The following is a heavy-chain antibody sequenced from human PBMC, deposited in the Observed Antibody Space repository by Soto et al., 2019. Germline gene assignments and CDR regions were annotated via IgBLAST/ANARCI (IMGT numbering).Heavy chain of an antibody. D-gene: IGHD4-17*01. CDR2: INSDESST. CDR3: ARGQDYGDRPNFDY. Sequence: GGSLRLSCAASGFTFSSYWMHWVRQAPGKGLVWVSRINSDESSTSYADSVKGRFTISRDNAKNTLYLQMNSLSAEDTAVYYCARGQDYGDRPNFDYWGQGNLVTVSS. J-gene: IGHJ4*02. CDR1: GFTFSSYW. V-gene: IGHV3-74*01.